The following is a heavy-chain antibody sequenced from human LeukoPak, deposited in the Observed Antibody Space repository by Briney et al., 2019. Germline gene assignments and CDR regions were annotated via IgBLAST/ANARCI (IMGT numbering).Heavy chain of an antibody. J-gene: IGHJ6*02. D-gene: IGHD3-9*01. CDR2: VSDTGGST. Sequence: GALRLSCAASGFTFSNYAMSWVRQAPGKGLEWVSAVSDTGGSTYFADSEKGRFTISRDNTKNTLYLQMNTLRVDDTAVYYCTRDLMDYDVSTGLHHYYMDVWGQGTTVTVSS. CDR3: TRDLMDYDVSTGLHHYYMDV. CDR1: GFTFSNYA. V-gene: IGHV3-23*01.